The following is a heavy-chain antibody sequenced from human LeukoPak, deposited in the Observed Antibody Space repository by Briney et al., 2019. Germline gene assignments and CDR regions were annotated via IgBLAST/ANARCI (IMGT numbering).Heavy chain of an antibody. CDR2: IYYSGST. V-gene: IGHV4-59*01. J-gene: IGHJ6*02. CDR1: GGSISSYY. CDR3: ARERANYYGMDV. D-gene: IGHD1-26*01. Sequence: SETLSLTCTVSGGSISSYYWSWIRQPPGKGLEWIGYIYYSGSTNYNPFLKSRVTISVDTSKNQFSLKLSSVTAADTAVYYCARERANYYGMDVWGQGTTVTVS.